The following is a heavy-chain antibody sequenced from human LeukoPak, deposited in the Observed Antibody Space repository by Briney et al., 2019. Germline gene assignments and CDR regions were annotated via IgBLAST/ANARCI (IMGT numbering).Heavy chain of an antibody. V-gene: IGHV3-66*02. Sequence: GGSLRLSCAASGFTVSNNYMSWVRQAPGKGLEWVSVIYTGGTTNYADSVKGRFTISRDSSKNTLYLQLNSLRAEDTAVYYCSRLHYYGSVIDLWGRGTLVTVSS. J-gene: IGHJ2*01. D-gene: IGHD3-10*01. CDR3: SRLHYYGSVIDL. CDR1: GFTVSNNY. CDR2: IYTGGTT.